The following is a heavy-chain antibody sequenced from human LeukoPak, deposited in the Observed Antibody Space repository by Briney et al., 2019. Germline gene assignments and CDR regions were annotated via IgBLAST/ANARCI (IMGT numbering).Heavy chain of an antibody. D-gene: IGHD3-10*01. Sequence: PGGSLRLSCAASGFTFSSYEMNWVRQAPGKGLEWVSYISSSGSTIYYADSVKGRFTISRDNSKNTLYLQMNSLRAEDTAVYYCAKGAYYYGSGSYYTKNAFDIWGQGTMVTVSS. CDR2: ISSSGSTI. V-gene: IGHV3-48*03. CDR3: AKGAYYYGSGSYYTKNAFDI. CDR1: GFTFSSYE. J-gene: IGHJ3*02.